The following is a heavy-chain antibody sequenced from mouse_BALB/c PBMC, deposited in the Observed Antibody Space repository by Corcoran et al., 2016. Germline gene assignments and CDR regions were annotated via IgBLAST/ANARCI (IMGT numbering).Heavy chain of an antibody. D-gene: IGHD2-1*01. V-gene: IGHV11-2*02. Sequence: EVQLLETGGGLVQPGGSRGLSCEGSGFTFSGFWMSWVRQTPGKTLEWNGDINSDVSAINYAQSLKDRFTIFRDNDKSPLYLQMSKVRSEDTATYFCMRYGNYWYFDVWGAGTTVTVSS. CDR1: GFTFSGFW. J-gene: IGHJ1*01. CDR3: MRYGNYWYFDV. CDR2: INSDVSAI.